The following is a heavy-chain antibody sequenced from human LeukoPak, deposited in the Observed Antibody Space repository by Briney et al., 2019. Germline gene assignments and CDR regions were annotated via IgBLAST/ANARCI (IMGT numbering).Heavy chain of an antibody. CDR3: ARIGRGDPNWYFDL. V-gene: IGHV1-8*01. J-gene: IGHJ2*01. CDR1: GYPFTSYD. D-gene: IGHD1-26*01. CDR2: MNPNSGNT. Sequence: ASVKVSCKASGYPFTSYDINWVRQATGQGLEWMGWMNPNSGNTGYAQKFQGRVTMTRNTSISTAYMELSNLRSEDTAVYYCARIGRGDPNWYFDLWGRGTLVTVSS.